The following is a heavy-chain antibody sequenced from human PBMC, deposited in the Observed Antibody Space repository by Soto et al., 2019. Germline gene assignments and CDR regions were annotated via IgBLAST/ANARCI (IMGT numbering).Heavy chain of an antibody. CDR2: ISWNSGSI. CDR3: AREDKQWLGRSWFDP. V-gene: IGHV3-9*01. CDR1: GFTFDDYA. D-gene: IGHD6-19*01. Sequence: VQLVESGGGLVQPGRSLRLSCAASGFTFDDYAMHWVRQAPGKGLEWVSGISWNSGSIGYADSVKGRFTISRDNAKNSLYLQMNSLRDEDTALYYCAREDKQWLGRSWFDPWGQGTLVTVSS. J-gene: IGHJ5*02.